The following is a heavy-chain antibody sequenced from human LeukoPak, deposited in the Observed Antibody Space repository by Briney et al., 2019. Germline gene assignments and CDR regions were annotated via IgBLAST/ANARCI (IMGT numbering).Heavy chain of an antibody. V-gene: IGHV4-34*01. Sequence: PSETLSLTCAVYGGSFSGYYWSWIRQPPGKGLEWVGEINHGGSTKYNPSLKSRVTISIDTSKNQFSLKLSSVTAADTAVYYCARDKWVLPGLPDNWGQGTLVTVSS. D-gene: IGHD2-2*01. J-gene: IGHJ4*02. CDR1: GGSFSGYY. CDR2: INHGGST. CDR3: ARDKWVLPGLPDN.